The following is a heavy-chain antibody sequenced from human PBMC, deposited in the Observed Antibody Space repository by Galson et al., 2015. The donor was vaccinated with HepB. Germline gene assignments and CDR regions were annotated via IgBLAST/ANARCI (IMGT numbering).Heavy chain of an antibody. CDR2: INADNGNT. CDR1: GYTFTSYP. Sequence: SVKVSCKASGYTFTSYPMHWVRQAPGQRLEWMGWINADNGNTKYSQNFQGRVTITLDTSASTAYMDLSSLRSEDTAVYYCARNRTTGDLDYWGQGTLITVSS. D-gene: IGHD7-27*01. V-gene: IGHV1-3*01. J-gene: IGHJ4*02. CDR3: ARNRTTGDLDY.